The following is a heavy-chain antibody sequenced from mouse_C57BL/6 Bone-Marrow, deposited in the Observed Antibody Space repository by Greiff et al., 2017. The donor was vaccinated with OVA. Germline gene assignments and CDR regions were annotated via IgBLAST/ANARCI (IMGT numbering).Heavy chain of an antibody. D-gene: IGHD1-1*01. CDR1: GYTFTDYN. J-gene: IGHJ1*03. CDR3: ARGYGSSYVFWYFDV. CDR2: INPNNGGT. Sequence: VQLQQSGPELVKPGASVKIPCKASGYTFTDYNMDWVKQSHGKSLEWIGDINPNNGGTIYNQKFKGKATLTVDKSSSTAYMELRSLTSEDTAVYYCARGYGSSYVFWYFDVWGTGTTVTVSS. V-gene: IGHV1-18*01.